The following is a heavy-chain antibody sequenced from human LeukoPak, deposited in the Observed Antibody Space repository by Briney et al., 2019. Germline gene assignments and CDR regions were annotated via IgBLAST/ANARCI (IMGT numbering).Heavy chain of an antibody. CDR3: AKQYYAGGSGNLHFDY. V-gene: IGHV5-51*01. Sequence: GESLKISCKGSGYKFSSYWVGWVRQMPGKGLEWRGIIYPGDSDTRYSPSFQGQVTMSVDKSIDTAYLQWSSLKASDTAMYYCAKQYYAGGSGNLHFDYWGQGTLVTASA. CDR2: IYPGDSDT. J-gene: IGHJ4*02. D-gene: IGHD3-10*01. CDR1: GYKFSSYW.